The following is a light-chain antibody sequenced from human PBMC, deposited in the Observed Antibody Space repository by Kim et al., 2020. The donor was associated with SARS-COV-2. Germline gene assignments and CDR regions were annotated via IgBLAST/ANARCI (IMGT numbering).Light chain of an antibody. CDR3: QVWDSSSDHPGV. CDR2: YDS. CDR1: NIGSKS. J-gene: IGLJ3*02. Sequence: PGKTARITWGGNNIGSKSVHWYQQKPGQAPVVVIYYDSDRPSGIPERFSGSNSGNTATLTISRVEAGDEADYYCQVWDSSSDHPGVFGGGTQLTVL. V-gene: IGLV3-21*04.